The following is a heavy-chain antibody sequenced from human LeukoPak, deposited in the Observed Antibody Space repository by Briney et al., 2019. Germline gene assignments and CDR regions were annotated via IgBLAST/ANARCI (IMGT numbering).Heavy chain of an antibody. CDR1: GFTFSSYS. Sequence: GSLRLSCAASGFTFSSYSMNWIRQPPGKGLEWIGYIYYSGSTNYNPSLKSRVTISVDTSKNQFSLKLSSVTAADTAVYYCARHGGYPWFDPWGQGTLVTVSS. CDR3: ARHGGYPWFDP. D-gene: IGHD2-15*01. CDR2: IYYSGST. J-gene: IGHJ5*02. V-gene: IGHV4-59*08.